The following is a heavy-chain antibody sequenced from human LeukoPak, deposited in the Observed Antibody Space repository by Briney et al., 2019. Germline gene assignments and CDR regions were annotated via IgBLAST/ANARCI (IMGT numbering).Heavy chain of an antibody. CDR3: SRVGSSGWPNYFDS. D-gene: IGHD6-19*01. V-gene: IGHV3-13*04. J-gene: IGHJ4*02. Sequence: PGGSLRLSCAASGFTFSSYYKHWVRQATGKGLEWVSVIGTSGDTYYAGSVKGRFTISRENAKNSLYLQMNSLTAGDTAVYFCSRVGSSGWPNYFDSWGQGTLVTVSS. CDR1: GFTFSSYY. CDR2: IGTSGDT.